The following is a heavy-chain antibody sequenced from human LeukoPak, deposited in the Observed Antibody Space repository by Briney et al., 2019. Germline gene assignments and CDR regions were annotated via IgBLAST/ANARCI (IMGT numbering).Heavy chain of an antibody. D-gene: IGHD2-21*01. Sequence: SQTLSLPCAISGDSVSSNSAAWNWIRQSPSRGLEWLGRTYYRSKWYNDYAVSVNSRITINPDTSKNQFSLQLDSVTPEDTAVYYCCHSLSGRTGAFDIWGRGTVVTVSS. CDR2: TYYRSKWYN. CDR3: CHSLSGRTGAFDI. CDR1: GDSVSSNSAA. V-gene: IGHV6-1*01. J-gene: IGHJ3*02.